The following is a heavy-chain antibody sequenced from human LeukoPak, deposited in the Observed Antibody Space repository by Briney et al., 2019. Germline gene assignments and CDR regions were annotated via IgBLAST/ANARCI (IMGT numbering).Heavy chain of an antibody. D-gene: IGHD5-18*01. V-gene: IGHV3-30*02. J-gene: IGHJ6*03. CDR2: IRYDGSNK. CDR1: GFTFSSYG. CDR3: ATVKGYSYGGYYYYYMDV. Sequence: GGSLRLSCAASGFTFSSYGMHWVRQAPGKGLEWVAFIRYDGSNKYYADSVKGRFTISRDNSKNTLYLQMNSLRSEDTAVYYCATVKGYSYGGYYYYYMDVWGKGTTVTVSS.